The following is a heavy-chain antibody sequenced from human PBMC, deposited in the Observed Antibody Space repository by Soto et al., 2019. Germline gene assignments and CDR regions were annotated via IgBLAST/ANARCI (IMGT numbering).Heavy chain of an antibody. CDR2: ISATGGGT. J-gene: IGHJ5*01. CDR1: GFKFSSYA. CDR3: AKDRRAGGNSAFYFDF. Sequence: AVGSLSLSCAASGFKFSSYAMSWVRQAPGKGLEWVSLISATGGGTYYADSVKGRFTISRDNSDNTLYLQVHSLRAEDTAVYYWAKDRRAGGNSAFYFDFWGQGAQVTVSS. D-gene: IGHD3-16*01. V-gene: IGHV3-23*01.